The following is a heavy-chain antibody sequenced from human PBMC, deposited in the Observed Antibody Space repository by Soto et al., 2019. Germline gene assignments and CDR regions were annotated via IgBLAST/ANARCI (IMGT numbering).Heavy chain of an antibody. Sequence: AASVKVSCKASGGTFSSYAISWVRQAPGQGLEWMGGIIPIFGTANYAQKFQGRVTITADESTSTAYMELSSLGSEDTAVYYCARDRWARGYSYGPFDYWGQGTLVTVSS. V-gene: IGHV1-69*13. J-gene: IGHJ4*02. D-gene: IGHD5-18*01. CDR1: GGTFSSYA. CDR2: IIPIFGTA. CDR3: ARDRWARGYSYGPFDY.